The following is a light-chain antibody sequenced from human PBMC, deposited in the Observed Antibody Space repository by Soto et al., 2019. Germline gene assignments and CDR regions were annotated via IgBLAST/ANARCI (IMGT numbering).Light chain of an antibody. CDR3: LCYITYPWT. CDR2: DAS. Sequence: NQLTQCPAALASSVGGRVTLTCRASQSCRNSLAWYQQKAGKAPTLLIYDASTLQSGVPSRFSGSGSGTEFSLTRCTVPPEDLATYSDLCYITYPWTFDRGTKVDIK. J-gene: IGKJ1*01. CDR1: QSCRNS. V-gene: IGKV1-5*01.